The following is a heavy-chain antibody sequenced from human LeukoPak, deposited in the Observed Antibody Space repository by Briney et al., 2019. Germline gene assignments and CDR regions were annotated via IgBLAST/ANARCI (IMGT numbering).Heavy chain of an antibody. D-gene: IGHD3-22*01. Sequence: GGSLRLPCAASGFSFSTSWMAWVRQAPGKGLEWVGNIYYDGSTKYYGDSVKGRFTISRDNAKNSLFLQMNSLREEDTAVYYCASSHDSSGNDWGQGTMVTVSS. CDR3: ASSHDSSGND. V-gene: IGHV3-7*01. CDR1: GFSFSTSW. CDR2: IYYDGSTK. J-gene: IGHJ4*02.